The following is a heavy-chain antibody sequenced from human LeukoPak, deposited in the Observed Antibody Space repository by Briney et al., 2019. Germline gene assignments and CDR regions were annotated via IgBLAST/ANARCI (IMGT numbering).Heavy chain of an antibody. CDR2: VTASSDNI. V-gene: IGHV3-23*01. J-gene: IGHJ4*02. Sequence: PGGSLRLSCVGSGFAFSSYHLSWLRQIPGKGLEYLSVVTASSDNIYYADSVKGRFTISRDNSKDTLYLQMNGLRAEDSALYYCANLQKGNYKANFWGQGTLVTVSS. CDR3: ANLQKGNYKANF. CDR1: GFAFSSYH. D-gene: IGHD3-10*01.